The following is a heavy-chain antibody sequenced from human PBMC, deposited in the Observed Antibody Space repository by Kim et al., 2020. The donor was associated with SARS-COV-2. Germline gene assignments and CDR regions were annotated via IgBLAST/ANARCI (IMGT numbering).Heavy chain of an antibody. V-gene: IGHV3-30*18. J-gene: IGHJ6*02. CDR2: ISYDGSNK. CDR1: GFTFTTYG. CDR3: AKDPLREDPYYYYGMDV. Sequence: GGSLRLSCAASGFTFTTYGMHWVRQAPGKGLEWVAVISYDGSNKYYADSVKGRFTISRDNSKNTLYLQMNSLRAEDTAVYYCAKDPLREDPYYYYGMDVWGQGTTVTVSS. D-gene: IGHD3-16*01.